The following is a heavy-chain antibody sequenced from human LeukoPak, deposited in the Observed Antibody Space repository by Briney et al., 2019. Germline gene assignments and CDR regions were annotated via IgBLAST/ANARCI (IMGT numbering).Heavy chain of an antibody. Sequence: GGSLRLSCSASGFTFRRHAMQWVRQAPGKRLEYVSAIDADGGSVYHADSVKGRFTISRDNSKNTLYVQMSSLRVEDTAVYYCARVVGQLLWRGAFDIWGQGTMVTVSS. CDR2: IDADGGSV. V-gene: IGHV3-64*05. D-gene: IGHD2-2*01. CDR3: ARVVGQLLWRGAFDI. CDR1: GFTFRRHA. J-gene: IGHJ3*02.